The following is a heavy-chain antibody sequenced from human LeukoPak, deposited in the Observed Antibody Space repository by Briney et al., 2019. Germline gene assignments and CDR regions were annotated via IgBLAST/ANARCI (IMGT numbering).Heavy chain of an antibody. CDR2: ISGSSTYI. J-gene: IGHJ4*02. V-gene: IGHV3-21*01. CDR1: GFTFSTYR. D-gene: IGHD3/OR15-3a*01. CDR3: ARVKGTERDY. Sequence: GGSLRLSCAASGFTFSTYRMNWVRQAPGKGLEWVSSISGSSTYIFYADSVKGRFTISRDNAKNSLYLQMNSLRVEDTAVYYCARVKGTERDYWGQGTLVTVSS.